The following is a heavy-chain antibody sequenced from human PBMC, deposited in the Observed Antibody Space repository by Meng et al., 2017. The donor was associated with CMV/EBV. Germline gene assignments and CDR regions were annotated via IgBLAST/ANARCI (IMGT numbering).Heavy chain of an antibody. Sequence: GGSLRLSCASSGFTFSSYEMNWVRQAPGKGLEWVSYISSSGSTIYYADSVKGRFTISRDNAKNSLYLQMNSLRAEDTAVYYCARHVYRVGAFDIWGQGTTVTVSS. D-gene: IGHD2-2*02. J-gene: IGHJ3*02. V-gene: IGHV3-48*03. CDR1: GFTFSSYE. CDR3: ARHVYRVGAFDI. CDR2: ISSSGSTI.